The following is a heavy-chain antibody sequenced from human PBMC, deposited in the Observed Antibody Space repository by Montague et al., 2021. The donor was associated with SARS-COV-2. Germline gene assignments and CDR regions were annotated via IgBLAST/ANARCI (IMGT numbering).Heavy chain of an antibody. CDR2: IYYSGST. V-gene: IGHV4-61*02. CDR3: ARDPGYTRFTRGYFDL. D-gene: IGHD5-18*01. CDR1: GGSINNGGYY. Sequence: TRSLTCSVSGGSINNGGYYCNWIRQSAGKGLEWIGRIYYSGSTNSRPSLKSRVTISLDTSKNQFSLWLSSVTAADTAVYYCARDPGYTRFTRGYFDLWGPGTLVTVSS. J-gene: IGHJ2*01.